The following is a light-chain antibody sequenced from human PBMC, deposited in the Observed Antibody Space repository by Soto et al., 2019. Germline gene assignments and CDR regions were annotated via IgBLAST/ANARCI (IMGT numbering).Light chain of an antibody. CDR1: QSITTGY. Sequence: EIVLTQSPGSLSLSPGVRATLSCRASQSITTGYLAWYQQKPGQAPRPLIYGASSRASGVPGRFSGGGSGTDFTLTISRLEPEDFAVYYCQHYGNSPPWTFGQGTKVEVK. V-gene: IGKV3-20*01. CDR3: QHYGNSPPWT. CDR2: GAS. J-gene: IGKJ1*01.